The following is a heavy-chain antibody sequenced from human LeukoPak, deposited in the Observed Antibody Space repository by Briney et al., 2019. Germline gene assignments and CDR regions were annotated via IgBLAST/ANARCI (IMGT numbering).Heavy chain of an antibody. J-gene: IGHJ4*02. V-gene: IGHV3-21*01. CDR1: GFTYTTYS. D-gene: IGHD4-17*01. CDR2: ISSGSRYI. CDR3: AREGYGDQQFDY. Sequence: GGSLRLSCAASGFTYTTYSMNWVRQAPGKGLEWVSSISSGSRYIYYADLVKGRFTTSRDNAKNSLFLQINSLTVEDTAVYYCAREGYGDQQFDYWGQGTLVTVSS.